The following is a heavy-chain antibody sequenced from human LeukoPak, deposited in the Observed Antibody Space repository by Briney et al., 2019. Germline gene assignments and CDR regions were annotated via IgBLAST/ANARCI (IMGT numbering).Heavy chain of an antibody. CDR3: ARDTRGFGAFDI. V-gene: IGHV1-46*01. CDR2: INPSGGST. CDR1: GYTFTSYY. Sequence: GASVKVSCEASGYTFTSYYMHWVRQAPGQGLEWMGIINPSGGSTSYAQKFQGRVTMTRDISTSTVYMELSSLRSEDTAVYYCARDTRGFGAFDIWGQGTMVTVPS. J-gene: IGHJ3*02. D-gene: IGHD5-12*01.